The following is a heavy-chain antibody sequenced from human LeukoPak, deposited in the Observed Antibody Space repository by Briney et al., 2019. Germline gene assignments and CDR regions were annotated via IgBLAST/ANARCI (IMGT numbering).Heavy chain of an antibody. CDR3: ARDHGGPTHWFDP. CDR1: GFTVSSNY. J-gene: IGHJ5*02. Sequence: GGSLTLSCAASGFTVSSNYMSWVRQAPGKGLAWVSVIYSGGSTYYADSVKGRFTISRDNSKNTLYLQMNSLRAEDTAVYYCARDHGGPTHWFDPWGQGTLVTVSS. V-gene: IGHV3-53*01. CDR2: IYSGGST. D-gene: IGHD4-23*01.